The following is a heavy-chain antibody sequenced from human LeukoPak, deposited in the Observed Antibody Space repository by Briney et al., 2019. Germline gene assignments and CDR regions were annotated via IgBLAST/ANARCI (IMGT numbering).Heavy chain of an antibody. CDR1: GGTFSSYA. CDR3: ASRPDQHLLYYFDY. CDR2: IIPIFGTA. V-gene: IGHV1-69*05. J-gene: IGHJ4*02. Sequence: ASVKVSCKASGGTFSSYAISWVRQAPGQGLEWMGRIIPIFGTANYAQKFQGRVTITTDESTSTAYMELSSLRSDDTAVYYCASRPDQHLLYYFDYWGQGALVTVSS. D-gene: IGHD2-15*01.